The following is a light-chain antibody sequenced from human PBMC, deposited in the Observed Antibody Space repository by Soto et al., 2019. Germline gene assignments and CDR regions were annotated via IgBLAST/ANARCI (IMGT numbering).Light chain of an antibody. CDR2: DVS. V-gene: IGLV2-11*01. CDR1: NSDIGGYNY. Sequence: QSALTQPRSVCGSPGQSVTISCTGTNSDIGGYNYVSWYQQHPGKAPKVMIYDVSRRPSGVPDRFSGSKSGNTASLTISGLQAEDEADYYCCSYAGRYNFWVFGGGTKLTVL. J-gene: IGLJ3*02. CDR3: CSYAGRYNFWV.